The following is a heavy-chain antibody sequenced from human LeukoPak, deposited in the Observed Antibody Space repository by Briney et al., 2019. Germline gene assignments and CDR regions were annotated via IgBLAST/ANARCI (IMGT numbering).Heavy chain of an antibody. D-gene: IGHD4-23*01. J-gene: IGHJ3*02. CDR3: ARDTLEYSNSPDALDI. V-gene: IGHV3-48*03. CDR2: IGSSGSTV. CDR1: GFTFCAYE. Sequence: PGGSLRLSCAASGFTFCAYEMNWVRQAPGKGLEWVSYIGSSGSTVYYADSVKGRFTISRDNAKNSLYMQMESLRDEDTAIYYCARDTLEYSNSPDALDIWGQGTMVTVSS.